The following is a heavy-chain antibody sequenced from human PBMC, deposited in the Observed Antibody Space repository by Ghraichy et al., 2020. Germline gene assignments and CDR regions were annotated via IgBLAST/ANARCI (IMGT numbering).Heavy chain of an antibody. CDR2: INHSGST. Sequence: ESLNISCAVYGGSFSGYYWSWIRQPPGKGLEWIGEINHSGSTNYNPSLKSLVTISVDTSKNQFSLKLSSVTAADTAVYYCASRRRGATYDRFPFDYWGQGTLVTVSS. CDR3: ASRRRGATYDRFPFDY. V-gene: IGHV4-34*01. CDR1: GGSFSGYY. D-gene: IGHD1-26*01. J-gene: IGHJ4*02.